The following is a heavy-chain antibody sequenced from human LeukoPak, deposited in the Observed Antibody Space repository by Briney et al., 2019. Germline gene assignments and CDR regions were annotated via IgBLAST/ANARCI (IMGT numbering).Heavy chain of an antibody. CDR3: LRDFDY. Sequence: GGSLRLSCAAPGFTFSSYGMHWVRQAPGKGLEWVTFIRYDGSNQYYADSVKGRFTISRDNSKNTLYLQMNSLRAEDTALYYCLRDFDYWAQGILVTISS. V-gene: IGHV3-30*02. CDR2: IRYDGSNQ. J-gene: IGHJ4*02. CDR1: GFTFSSYG.